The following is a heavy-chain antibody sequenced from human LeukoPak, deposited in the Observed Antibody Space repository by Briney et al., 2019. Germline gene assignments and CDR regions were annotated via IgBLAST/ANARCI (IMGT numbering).Heavy chain of an antibody. V-gene: IGHV4-31*02. D-gene: IGHD4/OR15-4a*01. CDR3: ARDPNSNYFDF. CDR2: IYNSGSA. Sequence: SQTLSLTCSVSGGSISSGVYYWSWIRQHPGKGLEWIGYIYNSGSAYYNPSLKSRATISVDTSKNQFSLRLSSVTAADTAVYYCARDPNSNYFDFWGQGTLVTVSS. CDR1: GGSISSGVYY. J-gene: IGHJ4*02.